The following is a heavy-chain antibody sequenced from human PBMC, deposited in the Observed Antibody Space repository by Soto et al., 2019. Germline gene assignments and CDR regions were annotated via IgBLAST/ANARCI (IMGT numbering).Heavy chain of an antibody. CDR3: ARVLDFRNGDISPFDF. D-gene: IGHD7-27*01. CDR2: IIPLVAGP. CDR1: GGTFSNYH. Sequence: QVQLVQSGAEVKKPGSSVKVSCKASGGTFSNYHFSWVRQAPGQGLDWMGGIIPLVAGPTYAQKFQSRGTITADASTTTVSMDLSSLRSDDTAVYYCARVLDFRNGDISPFDFWGQGTLVSVSS. J-gene: IGHJ4*02. V-gene: IGHV1-69*01.